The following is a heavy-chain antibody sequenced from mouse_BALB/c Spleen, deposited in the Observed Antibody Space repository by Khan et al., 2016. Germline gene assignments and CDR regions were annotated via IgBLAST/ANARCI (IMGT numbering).Heavy chain of an antibody. CDR2: IFPGSGST. CDR3: ARSYNGDFAMDY. Sequence: QVQLQQSGTELPRPGASVKLSCKVSGYSFTDYYLHWVKQRTGQGLEWIGEIFPGSGSTYYNEKFKGKASLTADTSSSTADMQLSSLTSEDSAVYFCARSYNGDFAMDYWGHGASVTVSS. D-gene: IGHD1-3*01. V-gene: IGHV1-77*01. J-gene: IGHJ4*01. CDR1: GYSFTDYY.